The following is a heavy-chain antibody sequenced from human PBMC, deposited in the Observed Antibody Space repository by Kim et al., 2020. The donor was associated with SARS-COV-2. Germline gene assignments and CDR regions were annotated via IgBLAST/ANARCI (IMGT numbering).Heavy chain of an antibody. CDR1: GFTFSDYS. V-gene: IGHV3-48*02. Sequence: GGSLRLSCVASGFTFSDYSMNWVRQAPGKGLEWVSYVSTGRSTIYYADSVKGRFTVTRDNAAKTLFLQMSSLRDDDTAIYYCARDRNSYGYIHFFDYWGQGALVTVSS. J-gene: IGHJ4*02. CDR3: ARDRNSYGYIHFFDY. CDR2: VSTGRSTI. D-gene: IGHD5-18*01.